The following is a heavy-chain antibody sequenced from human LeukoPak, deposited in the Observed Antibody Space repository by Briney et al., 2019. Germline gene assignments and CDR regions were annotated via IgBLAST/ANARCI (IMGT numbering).Heavy chain of an antibody. Sequence: SETLSLTCTVSGGSISNSDYYWGWIRQPPGKGLDWIGSIYYRGSTYYNPSLKSRVTISVDTSKNQFSLRLSSVTAADTAVYYCAREMGYCSGGRCDSDLDNYYYYMDVWGKGTTVTVSS. CDR2: IYYRGST. J-gene: IGHJ6*03. V-gene: IGHV4-39*07. D-gene: IGHD2-15*01. CDR3: AREMGYCSGGRCDSDLDNYYYYMDV. CDR1: GGSISNSDYY.